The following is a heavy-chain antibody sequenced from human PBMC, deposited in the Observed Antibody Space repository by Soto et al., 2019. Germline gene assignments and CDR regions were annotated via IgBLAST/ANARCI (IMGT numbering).Heavy chain of an antibody. V-gene: IGHV4-30-2*01. D-gene: IGHD4-17*01. Sequence: SETLSLTCAVSGGSISSGGYSWSWIRQPPGKGLEWIGYIYHSGSTYCHPSLKSRVTISVDRSKNQFSLKLSSVTAADTAVYYCARVSTYGDYVDYWGQGTLVTVSS. CDR3: ARVSTYGDYVDY. CDR2: IYHSGST. J-gene: IGHJ4*02. CDR1: GGSISSGGYS.